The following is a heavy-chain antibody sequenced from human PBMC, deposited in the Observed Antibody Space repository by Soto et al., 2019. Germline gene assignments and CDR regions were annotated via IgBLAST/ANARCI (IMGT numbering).Heavy chain of an antibody. CDR3: ASLWSSGWFYFDY. Sequence: ASVNVSCKASGYTFTGYYMHWVRQAPGQGLEWRGGINPNSGGTNYAQKFHGRVTMTRDTSISTADMELSRLRSDDTAVYYFASLWSSGWFYFDYWGQGTLVTVSS. CDR2: INPNSGGT. CDR1: GYTFTGYY. D-gene: IGHD6-19*01. J-gene: IGHJ4*02. V-gene: IGHV1-2*02.